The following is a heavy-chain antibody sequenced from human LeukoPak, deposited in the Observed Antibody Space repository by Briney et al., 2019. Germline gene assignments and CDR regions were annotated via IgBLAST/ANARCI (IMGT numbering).Heavy chain of an antibody. J-gene: IGHJ6*03. CDR3: ARGEGSSSWPYYYYYMDV. D-gene: IGHD6-13*01. Sequence: SETLSLTCTVSGGSISSGSYYWSWIRQPAGKGLEWIGRIYTSGSTNYNPSLKSRVTMSVDTSKNQFSLKLSSVTAADTAVYYCARGEGSSSWPYYYYYMDVWGKGTTVTISS. CDR1: GGSISSGSYY. V-gene: IGHV4-61*02. CDR2: IYTSGST.